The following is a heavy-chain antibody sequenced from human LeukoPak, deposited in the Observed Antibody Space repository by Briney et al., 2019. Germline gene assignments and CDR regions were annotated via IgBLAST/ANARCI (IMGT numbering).Heavy chain of an antibody. D-gene: IGHD5-18*01. CDR3: ASVPDSYGLFVSGNYYYYYYGMDV. J-gene: IGHJ6*02. CDR1: GGTFSSYA. Sequence: ASVKVSCKASGGTFSSYAISWVRQAPGQGLEWMGGIIPIFGTANYAQKFQGRVTITADESTSTAYMELSSLRSEDTAVYYCASVPDSYGLFVSGNYYYYYYGMDVRGQGTTVTVSS. CDR2: IIPIFGTA. V-gene: IGHV1-69*13.